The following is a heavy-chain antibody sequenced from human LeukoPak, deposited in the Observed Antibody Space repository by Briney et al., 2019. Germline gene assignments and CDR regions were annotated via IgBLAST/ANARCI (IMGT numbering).Heavy chain of an antibody. V-gene: IGHV3-7*05. D-gene: IGHD6-6*01. CDR3: ARGLAARPGFPPGWFDP. J-gene: IGHJ5*02. Sequence: GGSLRLSCAASGFTFSSYWMSWVRQAPGKGLEWVANIKQDGSEKYYVDSVKGRFTISRDNAKNSLYLQMNSLRAEDTAVYYCARGLAARPGFPPGWFDPWGQGTLVTVSS. CDR2: IKQDGSEK. CDR1: GFTFSSYW.